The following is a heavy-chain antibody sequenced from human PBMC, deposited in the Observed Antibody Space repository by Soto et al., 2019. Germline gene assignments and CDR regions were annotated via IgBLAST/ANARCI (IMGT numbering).Heavy chain of an antibody. V-gene: IGHV3-48*04. J-gene: IGHJ4*02. Sequence: LRLPWAAAGGTCISHTVNCVSQAPGKGLEWLSYISGGGGTMFYADSVKGRVTISRDNAKNSLYLQMDSLRAEDTAVYYCARDKSGSYSIDYWGQGTLVTVSS. CDR2: ISGGGGTM. CDR1: GGTCISHT. CDR3: ARDKSGSYSIDY. D-gene: IGHD1-26*01.